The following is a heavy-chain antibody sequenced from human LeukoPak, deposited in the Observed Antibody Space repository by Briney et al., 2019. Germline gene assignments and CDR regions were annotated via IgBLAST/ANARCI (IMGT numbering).Heavy chain of an antibody. Sequence: GASVKVSCKASGGTFSSYAISWVRQAPGQELEWMGGIIPIFGTANYAQKFQGRVTITTDESTSTAYMELSSLRSEDTAVYYCARARVVPGYYYYYMDVWGKGTTVTVSS. J-gene: IGHJ6*03. V-gene: IGHV1-69*05. D-gene: IGHD2-15*01. CDR2: IIPIFGTA. CDR1: GGTFSSYA. CDR3: ARARVVPGYYYYYMDV.